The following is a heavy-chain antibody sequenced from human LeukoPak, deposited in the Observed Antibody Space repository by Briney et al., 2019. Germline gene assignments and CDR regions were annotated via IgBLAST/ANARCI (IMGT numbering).Heavy chain of an antibody. J-gene: IGHJ4*01. CDR2: IYYSGST. Sequence: SETLSLTCTVSGGSISSYYWSWIRQPPGKGLEWIGYIYYSGSTNYNPSLKSRVTISVDTSNNQFSLKLSSVTAADTAVYYCARHPAYGPFDYWGHGTLVTVSS. CDR3: ARHPAYGPFDY. D-gene: IGHD3-10*01. V-gene: IGHV4-59*08. CDR1: GGSISSYY.